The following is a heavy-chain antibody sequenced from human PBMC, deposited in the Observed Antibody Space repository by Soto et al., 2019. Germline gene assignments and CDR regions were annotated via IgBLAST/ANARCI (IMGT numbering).Heavy chain of an antibody. CDR2: INHRGNA. Sequence: SETLSLTCAVYGGSFSVHYWSWIRQPPGKGLEWIAEINHRGNANYNPSLKTRVTISLDTSKSQFSLKLNSVTAADSAVYFCARLEGLATISYYFDFWGPGALVTVSS. CDR1: GGSFSVHY. CDR3: ARLEGLATISYYFDF. D-gene: IGHD3-9*01. J-gene: IGHJ4*02. V-gene: IGHV4-34*01.